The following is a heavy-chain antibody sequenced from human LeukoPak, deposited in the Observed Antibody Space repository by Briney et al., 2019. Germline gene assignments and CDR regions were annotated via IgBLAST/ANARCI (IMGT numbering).Heavy chain of an antibody. Sequence: KTSETLSLTCTVPGGSISSYYWSWIRQPLGKGLEWIGYIYYTGSTNYNPSLKSRVTISVDTSKNQFSLELSSVTAADTAVYYCARVGFGNTPHPIDYWGQGTLVTVSS. J-gene: IGHJ4*02. V-gene: IGHV4-59*01. D-gene: IGHD4-23*01. CDR1: GGSISSYY. CDR2: IYYTGST. CDR3: ARVGFGNTPHPIDY.